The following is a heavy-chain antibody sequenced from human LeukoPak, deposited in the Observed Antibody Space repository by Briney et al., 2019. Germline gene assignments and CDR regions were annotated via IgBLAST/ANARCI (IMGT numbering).Heavy chain of an antibody. J-gene: IGHJ6*02. CDR2: IYYSGST. CDR1: GGSISSSSYY. Sequence: SETLSLTCTVSGGSISSSSYYWGWIRQPPGKGPEWIGSIYYSGSTYYNPSLKSRVTISVDTSKNQFSLKLSSVTAADTAVYYCASFWSGYYGANYGMDVWGQGTTVTVSS. D-gene: IGHD3-3*01. V-gene: IGHV4-39*01. CDR3: ASFWSGYYGANYGMDV.